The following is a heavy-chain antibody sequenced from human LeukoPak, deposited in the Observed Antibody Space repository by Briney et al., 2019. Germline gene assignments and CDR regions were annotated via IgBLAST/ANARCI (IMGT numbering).Heavy chain of an antibody. CDR2: ISWNSGCI. J-gene: IGHJ2*01. V-gene: IGHV3-9*01. CDR1: GFTFDDYA. CDR3: AKGSTTMTPWYFDL. D-gene: IGHD3-22*01. Sequence: GGSLRLSCAASGFTFDDYAMHWVRQAPGKGLEWVSGISWNSGCIGYADSVKGRFTISRDNAKNSLYLQMNSLRAEDTALYYCAKGSTTMTPWYFDLWGRGTLVTVSS.